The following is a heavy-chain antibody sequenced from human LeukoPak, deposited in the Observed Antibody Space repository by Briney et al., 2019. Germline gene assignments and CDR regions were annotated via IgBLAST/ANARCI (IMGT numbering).Heavy chain of an antibody. V-gene: IGHV3-7*01. CDR1: GFTFSGYW. J-gene: IGHJ5*02. D-gene: IGHD4-17*01. CDR3: SRRHYGDYP. Sequence: GGSLRLSCEASGFTFSGYWMGWVRQAPGKGLEWVASIRQDGSDKYYVDSVKGRFAISRDNAQNSLFLQMNSLTVDDTAVYYCSRRHYGDYPWGQGTLVTVSS. CDR2: IRQDGSDK.